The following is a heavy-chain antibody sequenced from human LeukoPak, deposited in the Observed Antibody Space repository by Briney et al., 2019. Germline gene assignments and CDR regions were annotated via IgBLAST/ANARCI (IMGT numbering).Heavy chain of an antibody. V-gene: IGHV4-59*01. J-gene: IGHJ4*02. Sequence: SETLSLTCTVSGGSISSYYWSWIRQPPGKGLEWIGYIYYSGSTNYNPSLKSRVTISVDTSKNQFSLKLSSVTAADTAVYYCARVRHHSSGIVYYFDYWGQGTLVTVSS. CDR2: IYYSGST. CDR3: ARVRHHSSGIVYYFDY. D-gene: IGHD3-22*01. CDR1: GGSISSYY.